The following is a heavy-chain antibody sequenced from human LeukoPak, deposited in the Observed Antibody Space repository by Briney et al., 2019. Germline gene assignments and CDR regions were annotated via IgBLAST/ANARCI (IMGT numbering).Heavy chain of an antibody. CDR2: INSDGSST. J-gene: IGHJ3*02. D-gene: IGHD6-19*01. Sequence: GGSLRLSCATSGFSFSSYWMHWVRQAPGKGLVWVSRINSDGSSTSYADSVKGRFTISRDNANNTLYLQMNSLRAEDTAVYYCATRSSRIAVAGTGGDAFDIWGQGTMVTVSS. V-gene: IGHV3-74*01. CDR1: GFSFSSYW. CDR3: ATRSSRIAVAGTGGDAFDI.